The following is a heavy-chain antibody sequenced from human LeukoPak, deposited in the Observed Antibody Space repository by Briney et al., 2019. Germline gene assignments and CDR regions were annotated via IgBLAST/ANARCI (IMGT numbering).Heavy chain of an antibody. CDR3: AIRRLAVASAPFDH. J-gene: IGHJ5*02. D-gene: IGHD6-19*01. Sequence: GASVKVSCKVSGRTLSQFSLQWVRQVPGKGLDWMGGSDPKDKTFYAQNFQGRVTLTEVTSTDTAYMELSSLIYEVPAVYYCAIRRLAVASAPFDHWGQGTLVTVSS. V-gene: IGHV1-24*01. CDR2: SDPKDKT. CDR1: GRTLSQFS.